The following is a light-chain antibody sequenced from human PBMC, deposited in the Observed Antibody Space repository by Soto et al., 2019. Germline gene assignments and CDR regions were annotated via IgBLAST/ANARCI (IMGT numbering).Light chain of an antibody. J-gene: IGKJ1*01. CDR2: GPS. Sequence: ETVMTQSPATLSVSPGAKATLSCMASESVGSNLAWYQHKFGQAPSLLIYGPSTMATVITARFSGSGSGSVFTLTLSCLQSEDFAGYYGQQYINLPRTFGQGTKVEIK. CDR1: ESVGSN. V-gene: IGKV3-15*01. CDR3: QQYINLPRT.